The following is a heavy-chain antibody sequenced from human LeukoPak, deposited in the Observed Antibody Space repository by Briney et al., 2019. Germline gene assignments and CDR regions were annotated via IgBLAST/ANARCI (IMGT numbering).Heavy chain of an antibody. CDR3: ARCPSGCCDY. Sequence: PSETLSLTCAVSGGSISSGGYSWSWIRQPPGKGLEWIGYIYHSGSTYYNPSLKSRVTISVDTSKNQFSLKLSSVTAADTAVYYCARCPSGCCDYWGQGTLVTVSS. D-gene: IGHD6-19*01. V-gene: IGHV4-30-2*02. J-gene: IGHJ4*02. CDR2: IYHSGST. CDR1: GGSISSGGYS.